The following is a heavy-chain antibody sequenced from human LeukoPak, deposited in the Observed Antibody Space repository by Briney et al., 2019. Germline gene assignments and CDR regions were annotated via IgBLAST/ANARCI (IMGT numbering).Heavy chain of an antibody. D-gene: IGHD3-10*01. CDR1: GYTFTGYY. Sequence: SVKVSCKASGYTFTGYYMHWVRQAPGQGLEWMGGIIPIFGTANYAQKFQGRVTITADESTSTAYMELSSLRSEDTAVYYCARGRVGPLGVTMVRGGYYYMDVWGKGTTVTISS. CDR3: ARGRVGPLGVTMVRGGYYYMDV. J-gene: IGHJ6*03. V-gene: IGHV1-69*13. CDR2: IIPIFGTA.